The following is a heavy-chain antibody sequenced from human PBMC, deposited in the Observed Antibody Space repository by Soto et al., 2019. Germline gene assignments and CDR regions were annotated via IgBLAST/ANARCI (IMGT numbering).Heavy chain of an antibody. J-gene: IGHJ4*02. V-gene: IGHV3-72*01. CDR3: ARAPGVY. Sequence: GGSVRLSCAASGFTFSDHYMDWVRQAPGKGMEWVGRTRNKANSYNTEYAASVKGRFTISRDDSKNSLYLQMNSLKTEDTAVDYCARAPGVYWGQGELVTV. CDR1: GFTFSDHY. CDR2: TRNKANSYNT.